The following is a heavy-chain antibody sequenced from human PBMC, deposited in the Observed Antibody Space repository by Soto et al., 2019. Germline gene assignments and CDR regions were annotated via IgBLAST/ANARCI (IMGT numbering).Heavy chain of an antibody. CDR1: GYTFTGNA. CDR2: IDPGNGNT. D-gene: IGHD3-9*01. J-gene: IGHJ4*02. CDR3: ARSETGYSRFDY. Sequence: QVQLVQSGAEVKNPGASVKVSCRASGYTFTGNAIHWIRQAPGQRLEWIGKIDPGNGNTKYSQNFQGRVNITRDTSASAAYMELNTLGSEDTSIYYCARSETGYSRFDYWGQGTLVTVSS. V-gene: IGHV1-3*01.